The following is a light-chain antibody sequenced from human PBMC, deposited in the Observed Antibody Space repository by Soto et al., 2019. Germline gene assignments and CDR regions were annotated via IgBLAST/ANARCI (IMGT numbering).Light chain of an antibody. Sequence: QSVLTQPPSASGTPGQRVTISCSGSSSNIGGNAVNWYQQLPGTAPKLLISSNDQRPSGVPDRFSGSKSGASACLAVSGLQSEDEADYYCASWDDSLNGVVFGGGTKLTVL. CDR3: ASWDDSLNGVV. J-gene: IGLJ2*01. V-gene: IGLV1-44*01. CDR2: SND. CDR1: SSNIGGNA.